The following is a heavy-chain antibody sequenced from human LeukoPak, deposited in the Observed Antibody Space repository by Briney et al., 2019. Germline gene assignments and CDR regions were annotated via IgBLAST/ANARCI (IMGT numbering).Heavy chain of an antibody. Sequence: SVKVSCKASGGTFSSYAISWARQAPGQGLEWMGGIIPIFGTANYAQKFQGRVTITADESTSTAYMELSSLRSEDTAVYYCARDGVVVPAAMEGLVGYYGMDVWGQGTTVTVSS. CDR2: IIPIFGTA. CDR3: ARDGVVVPAAMEGLVGYYGMDV. D-gene: IGHD2-2*01. J-gene: IGHJ6*02. CDR1: GGTFSSYA. V-gene: IGHV1-69*13.